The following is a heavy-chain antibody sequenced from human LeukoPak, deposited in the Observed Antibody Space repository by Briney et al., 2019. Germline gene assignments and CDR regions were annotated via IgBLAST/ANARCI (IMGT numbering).Heavy chain of an antibody. D-gene: IGHD3-10*01. CDR2: ITGSGDYT. Sequence: GGSLRLSCAASGFTFSSYSMTWVRQAPGKGLEWVSGITGSGDYTNYADSVKGRFTISRDNSKNTLYLQMNSLRAEDTAVYYCAKTYGSGSRYYFDYWGQGTLVTVSS. CDR1: GFTFSSYS. CDR3: AKTYGSGSRYYFDY. V-gene: IGHV3-23*01. J-gene: IGHJ4*02.